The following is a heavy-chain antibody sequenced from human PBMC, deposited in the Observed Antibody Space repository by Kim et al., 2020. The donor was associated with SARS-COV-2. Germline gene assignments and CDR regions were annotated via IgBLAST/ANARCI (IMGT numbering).Heavy chain of an antibody. J-gene: IGHJ5*02. V-gene: IGHV4-59*01. Sequence: YNHCLKSRVTISVDTSRNQFSLKLSSVTAADTAVYYCARESGSYPGWFDPRGQGTLVTVSS. D-gene: IGHD1-26*01. CDR3: ARESGSYPGWFDP.